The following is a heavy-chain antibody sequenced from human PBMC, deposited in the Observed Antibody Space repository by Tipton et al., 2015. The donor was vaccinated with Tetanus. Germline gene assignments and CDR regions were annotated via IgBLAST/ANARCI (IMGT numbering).Heavy chain of an antibody. CDR2: IYYSGST. J-gene: IGHJ6*02. V-gene: IGHV4-59*13. Sequence: GLVKPSETLSLTCTVSGGSISSYYWSWIRQPPGKGLEWIGHIYYSGSTNYNPSLKSRVTISVDTSKNQFSLKLSSVTAADTAVYYCARDRGLTTSGGIGMDVWGQGTTVTVAS. CDR3: ARDRGLTTSGGIGMDV. CDR1: GGSISSYY. D-gene: IGHD3-22*01.